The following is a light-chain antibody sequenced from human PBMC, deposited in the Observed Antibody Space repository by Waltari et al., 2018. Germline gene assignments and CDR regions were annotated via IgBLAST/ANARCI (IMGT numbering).Light chain of an antibody. CDR1: QSVSSY. Sequence: EIVLTQSPATLSLSPGERATLPCRASQSVSSYLAWYQQKPRQDPRPLIYDASNRATGIPARFSGSGSGTDFDLTISSLEPEDFAVYYCQQRSNWPPWTFGQGTKVEIK. CDR2: DAS. CDR3: QQRSNWPPWT. V-gene: IGKV3-11*01. J-gene: IGKJ1*01.